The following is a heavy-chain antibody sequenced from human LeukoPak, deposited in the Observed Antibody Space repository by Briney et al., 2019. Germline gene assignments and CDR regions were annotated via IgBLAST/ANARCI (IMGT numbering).Heavy chain of an antibody. V-gene: IGHV4-30-4*01. J-gene: IGHJ4*02. Sequence: PSETLSLTCTVSGGSISSGDYYWSWIRQPPGKGLEWIGYIYYSGSTYYNPSLKSRVTISVDTSKNQFSLKLSSVTAADTAVYYCARDPYGDEGTKFDYWGQGTLVTVSS. CDR1: GGSISSGDYY. CDR3: ARDPYGDEGTKFDY. D-gene: IGHD4-17*01. CDR2: IYYSGST.